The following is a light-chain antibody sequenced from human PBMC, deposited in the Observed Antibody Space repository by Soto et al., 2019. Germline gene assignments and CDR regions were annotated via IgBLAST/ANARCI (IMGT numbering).Light chain of an antibody. CDR1: SSNIGKNY. J-gene: IGLJ2*01. CDR3: GAWDTSLRAVV. CDR2: DNY. Sequence: QSVLTQPPSVSAAPGQTVIISCSGNSSNIGKNYVFWYQQFPGTAPKLLIYDNYKRPSGIPDRFSVSKSGASATLAITGLHTWDEADYYCGAWDTSLRAVVFGGGTKLTVL. V-gene: IGLV1-51*01.